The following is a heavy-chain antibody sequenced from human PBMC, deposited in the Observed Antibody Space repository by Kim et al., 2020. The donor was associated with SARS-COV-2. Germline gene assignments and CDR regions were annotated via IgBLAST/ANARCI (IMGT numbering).Heavy chain of an antibody. J-gene: IGHJ6*03. D-gene: IGHD2-21*01. CDR2: INPNSGGT. CDR1: GYTFTGYY. V-gene: IGHV1-2*06. Sequence: ASVKVSCKASGYTFTGYYMHWVRQAPGQGLEWMGRINPNSGGTNYAQKFQGRVTMTRDTSISTAYMELSRLRSDDTAVYYCARDRSPQHKRIFLHYMDVWGKGTTVTVSS. CDR3: ARDRSPQHKRIFLHYMDV.